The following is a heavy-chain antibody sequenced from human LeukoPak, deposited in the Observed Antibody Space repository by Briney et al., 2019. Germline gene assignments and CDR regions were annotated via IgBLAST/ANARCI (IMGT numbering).Heavy chain of an antibody. CDR2: IHSSGGDT. CDR3: AKVKSRFFDY. J-gene: IGHJ4*02. D-gene: IGHD3-3*01. Sequence: GGSLRLSCAASGFTFGSYAMSWVRQAPGKGRGWVSTIHSSGGDTYYADSVKGRFTISRDSSKNTLYLQMNSLRAEDTALYYCAKVKSRFFDYWGQGTLVTVSS. V-gene: IGHV3-23*01. CDR1: GFTFGSYA.